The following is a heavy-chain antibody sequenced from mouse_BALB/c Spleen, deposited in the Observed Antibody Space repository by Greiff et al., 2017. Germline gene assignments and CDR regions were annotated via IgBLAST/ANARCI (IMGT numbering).Heavy chain of an antibody. J-gene: IGHJ2*01. CDR2: IDPANGNT. D-gene: IGHD2-2*01. CDR1: GFNIKDTY. V-gene: IGHV14-3*02. Sequence: EVQLQQSGAELVKPGASVKLSCTASGFNIKDTYMHWVKQRPEQGLEWIGRIDPANGNTKYDPKFQGKATITADTSSNTAYLQLSSLTSGDTAVYYCASFYGYHFDYWGQGTTRTVSS. CDR3: ASFYGYHFDY.